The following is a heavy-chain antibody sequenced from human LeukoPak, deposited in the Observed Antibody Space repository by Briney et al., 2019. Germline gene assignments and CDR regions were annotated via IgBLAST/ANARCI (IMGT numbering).Heavy chain of an antibody. J-gene: IGHJ4*02. CDR2: ISDSSGTI. D-gene: IGHD5-12*01. V-gene: IGHV3-48*04. Sequence: PGGSLRLSCAASGFTFNTYSMNWVRQAPGKGLEWISYISDSSGTIYYADSVKGRFTISRDNAKNSLYLQTNSLRAEDTAVYYCARALGAYASFWGQGTLVTVSS. CDR3: ARALGAYASF. CDR1: GFTFNTYS.